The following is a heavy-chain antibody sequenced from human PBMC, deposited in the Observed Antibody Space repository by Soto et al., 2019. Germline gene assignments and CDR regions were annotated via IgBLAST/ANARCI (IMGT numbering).Heavy chain of an antibody. Sequence: GASVKVSCKSSGYTFTSYGISWVRQAPGQGLEWMGWISAYNGNTNYAQKLQGRVTMTTDTSTSTAYMELRSLRSDDTAVYYCARDPSEYGSGSYYYYYGMDVWGQGTTVTSP. J-gene: IGHJ6*02. CDR2: ISAYNGNT. CDR1: GYTFTSYG. D-gene: IGHD3-10*01. V-gene: IGHV1-18*01. CDR3: ARDPSEYGSGSYYYYYGMDV.